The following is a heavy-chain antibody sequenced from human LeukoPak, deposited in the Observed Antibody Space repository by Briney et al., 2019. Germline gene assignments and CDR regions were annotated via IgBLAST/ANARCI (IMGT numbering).Heavy chain of an antibody. CDR2: IIPILGIA. V-gene: IGHV1-69*04. D-gene: IGHD1-7*01. Sequence: SVKVSCKASGGTLSSYAISWVRQAPGQGLEWMGRIIPILGIANYAQKFQGRVTITADKSTSTAYMELSSLRSEDTAVYYCARVITGTTYNYWGQGTLVTVSS. J-gene: IGHJ4*02. CDR1: GGTLSSYA. CDR3: ARVITGTTYNY.